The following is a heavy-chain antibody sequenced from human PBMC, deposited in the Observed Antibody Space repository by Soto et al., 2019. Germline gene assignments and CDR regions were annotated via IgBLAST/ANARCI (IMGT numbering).Heavy chain of an antibody. V-gene: IGHV3-30-3*01. CDR3: GGQGY. CDR2: LSYDGSYK. CDR1: VFTFSSCT. J-gene: IGHJ4*02. Sequence: QVQLVESGGGVVQPGRSLRLSCAASVFTFSSCTMHWVRQAPGKGLEWVALLSYDGSYKYYADSVKGRFTISRDNPKNTLYLQMNSLRAEDSAVYYCGGQGYWGQGTLVTVSS.